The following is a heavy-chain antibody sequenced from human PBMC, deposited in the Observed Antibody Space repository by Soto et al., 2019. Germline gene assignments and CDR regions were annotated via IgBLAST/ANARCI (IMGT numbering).Heavy chain of an antibody. CDR2: IIPIFGTA. D-gene: IGHD6-6*01. CDR3: ARNEQLVPDAFDI. J-gene: IGHJ3*02. CDR1: GATFSSYP. V-gene: IGHV1-69*13. Sequence: SVKVSCKASGATFSSYPISWGRQPPGQGLEWMGGIIPIFGTANYAQKFQGRVTITADESTSTAYMELSSLRSEDTAVYYCARNEQLVPDAFDIWGQGTMVTVS.